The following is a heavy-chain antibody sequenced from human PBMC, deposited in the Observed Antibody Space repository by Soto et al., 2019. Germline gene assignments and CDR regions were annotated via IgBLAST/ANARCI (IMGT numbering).Heavy chain of an antibody. CDR2: INHSGST. CDR1: GGSFSGYY. D-gene: IGHD2-8*02. V-gene: IGHV4-34*01. CDR3: ARDKITGLFDY. Sequence: QVQLQQWGAGLLKPSETLSLTCAVYGGSFSGYYWTWIRQPPGTGLEWIGEINHSGSTNYNPSLKRRVTISVDTAEIQFSPKLTSVTAAVTAVYYCARDKITGLFDYWGQGTLVTVSS. J-gene: IGHJ4*02.